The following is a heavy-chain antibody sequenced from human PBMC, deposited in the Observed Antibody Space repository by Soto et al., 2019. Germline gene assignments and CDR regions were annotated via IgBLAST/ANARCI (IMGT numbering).Heavy chain of an antibody. Sequence: GGSLRLSCAASGFAFSSYAMHWVRQAPGKGLEWVADIAYDGSNKYYADSVKGRFTISRDNSKNTLYLQMNSLRVEDTAVYYCTRDQPEMAFDHWGQGTLVTV. CDR3: TRDQPEMAFDH. CDR2: IAYDGSNK. CDR1: GFAFSSYA. J-gene: IGHJ4*02. V-gene: IGHV3-30*04.